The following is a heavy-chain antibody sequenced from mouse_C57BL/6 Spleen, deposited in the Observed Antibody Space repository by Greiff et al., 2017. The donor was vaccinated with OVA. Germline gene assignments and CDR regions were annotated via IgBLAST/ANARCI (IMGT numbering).Heavy chain of an antibody. V-gene: IGHV1-69*01. D-gene: IGHD3-2*02. CDR2: IDPSDSYT. Sequence: QVQLQQPGAELVMPGASVKLSCKASGYTFTSYWMHWVKQRPGQGLEWIGEIDPSDSYTNYNQKFKGKSTLTVDKSSSTAYMQLSSLTSEDSAVYYCARRRAQATSWFAYWGQGTLVTVSA. J-gene: IGHJ3*01. CDR3: ARRRAQATSWFAY. CDR1: GYTFTSYW.